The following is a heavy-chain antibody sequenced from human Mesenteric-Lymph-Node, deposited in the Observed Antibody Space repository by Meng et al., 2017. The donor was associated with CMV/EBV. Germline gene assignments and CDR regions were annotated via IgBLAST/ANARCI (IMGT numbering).Heavy chain of an antibody. CDR2: ISWDGGTR. J-gene: IGHJ4*02. Sequence: GSLRLSCAASGFSFDDQTMHWVRQAPGKGLEWVCLISWDGGTRYCAVSVRGRFTISRDHSTNSVYLQMNSLRPEDTAFYYCSKDPARYGSGSYYNHFDLWGQGTLVTVSS. CDR1: GFSFDDQT. V-gene: IGHV3-43*01. D-gene: IGHD3-10*01. CDR3: SKDPARYGSGSYYNHFDL.